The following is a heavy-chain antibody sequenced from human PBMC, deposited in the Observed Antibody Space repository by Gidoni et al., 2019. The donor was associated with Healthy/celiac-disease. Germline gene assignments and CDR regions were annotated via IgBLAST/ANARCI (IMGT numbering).Heavy chain of an antibody. V-gene: IGHV4-39*07. Sequence: QLQLQESGPGLVKPSETLSHTCTVSGGSISSSSYYWGWIRQPPGKGLEWIGSIYYSGSTYYNPSLKSRVTISVDTSKNQFSLKLSSVTAADAAVYYCARARNAAAFDIWGQGTMVTVSS. J-gene: IGHJ3*02. CDR1: GGSISSSSYY. CDR2: IYYSGST. CDR3: ARARNAAAFDI. D-gene: IGHD2-2*01.